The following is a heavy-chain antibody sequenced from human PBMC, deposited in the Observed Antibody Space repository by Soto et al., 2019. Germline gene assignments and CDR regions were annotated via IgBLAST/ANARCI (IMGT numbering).Heavy chain of an antibody. D-gene: IGHD2-15*01. V-gene: IGHV3-48*01. CDR3: ARDACSGGSCYPYYYYYMDV. J-gene: IGHJ6*03. CDR2: ISSSSSTI. CDR1: GFTFSSYS. Sequence: GSLRLSCAASGFTFSSYSMNWVRQAPGKGLEWVSYISSSSSTIYYADSVKGRFTISRDNAKNSLYLQMNSLRAEDTAVYYCARDACSGGSCYPYYYYYMDVWGKGTTVTVSS.